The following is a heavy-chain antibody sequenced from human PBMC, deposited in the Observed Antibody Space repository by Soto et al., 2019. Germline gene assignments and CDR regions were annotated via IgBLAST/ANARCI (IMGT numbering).Heavy chain of an antibody. CDR2: IYPGDSDT. CDR1: GYSFTSYW. D-gene: IGHD2-2*01. V-gene: IGHV5-51*01. Sequence: GESLKISCKGSGYSFTSYWIGWVRQMPGEGLEWMGIIYPGDSDTRYSPSFQGQVTISADKSISTAYLQWSSLKASDTAMYYCARPSTDYYYGMDVWGQGTTVTVSS. J-gene: IGHJ6*02. CDR3: ARPSTDYYYGMDV.